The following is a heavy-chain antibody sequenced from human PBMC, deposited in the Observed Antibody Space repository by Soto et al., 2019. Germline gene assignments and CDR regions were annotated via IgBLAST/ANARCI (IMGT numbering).Heavy chain of an antibody. V-gene: IGHV3-9*01. CDR3: AREATYYDFWRGYYPYFDY. J-gene: IGHJ4*02. Sequence: GGSLRLSCAASGFTFDDYAMHWVRQAPGKGLEWVAGINWDSGSKYYADSVKGRFTISRDNAKNTLYLQMNSLRAEDTAVYYCAREATYYDFWRGYYPYFDYWGQATLVTVSS. CDR2: INWDSGSK. D-gene: IGHD3-3*01. CDR1: GFTFDDYA.